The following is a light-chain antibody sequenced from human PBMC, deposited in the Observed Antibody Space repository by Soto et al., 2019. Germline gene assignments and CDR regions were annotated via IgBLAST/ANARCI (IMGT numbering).Light chain of an antibody. Sequence: QPALTQPASVSGSPGQSITISCTGTSSDVGSYNYVSWYQQHPGKAPRLMIYASSNRPSGVSHRFSGSRSGNTASLTISGLQAEDEADYFCSSYTSGSTLYVFGSGTKV. CDR2: ASS. CDR1: SSDVGSYNY. CDR3: SSYTSGSTLYV. J-gene: IGLJ1*01. V-gene: IGLV2-14*01.